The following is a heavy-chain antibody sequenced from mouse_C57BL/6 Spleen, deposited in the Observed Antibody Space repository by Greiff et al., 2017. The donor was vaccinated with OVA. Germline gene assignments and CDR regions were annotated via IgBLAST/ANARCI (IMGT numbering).Heavy chain of an antibody. Sequence: VQLQQPGAGLVKPGASVKLSCKASGYTFTSYWITWVKQRPGQGLEWIGDIYPGSGSTNYNEKIKSRATLTVDTSSSTAYMQLSSLTSEDSAVYYCASRYDCDDAMRYWRQGTSVTVSS. V-gene: IGHV1-55*01. CDR2: IYPGSGST. D-gene: IGHD2-4*01. CDR1: GYTFTSYW. CDR3: ASRYDCDDAMRY. J-gene: IGHJ4*01.